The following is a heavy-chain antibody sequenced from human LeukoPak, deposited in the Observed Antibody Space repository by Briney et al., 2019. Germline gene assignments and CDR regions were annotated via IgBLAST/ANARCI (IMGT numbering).Heavy chain of an antibody. CDR1: GFTFSSYA. D-gene: IGHD1-26*01. Sequence: PGGSLRLSCAASGFTFSSYAMHWVRQAPGKGLEYVSAISSNGGSTYYANSVKGRFTISRDNSKNTLYLQMGSLRAEDMAVYYCARAIGQIYSGSYDYWGQGTLVTVSS. CDR3: ARAIGQIYSGSYDY. J-gene: IGHJ4*02. V-gene: IGHV3-64*01. CDR2: ISSNGGST.